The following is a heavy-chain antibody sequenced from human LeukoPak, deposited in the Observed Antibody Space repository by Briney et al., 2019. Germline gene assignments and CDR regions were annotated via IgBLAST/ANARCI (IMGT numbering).Heavy chain of an antibody. V-gene: IGHV1-24*01. CDR2: FDPEDGET. J-gene: IGHJ5*02. CDR1: GYTLTELS. D-gene: IGHD6-19*01. CDR3: ATGSGIAVSLRSYWFDP. Sequence: ASVKVSCKVSGYTLTELSMHWVRQAPGKGLVWMGGFDPEDGETIYAQKFQGRVTMTEDTSTDTAYMELSSLRSEDTAVYYCATGSGIAVSLRSYWFDPWGQGTLVTVSS.